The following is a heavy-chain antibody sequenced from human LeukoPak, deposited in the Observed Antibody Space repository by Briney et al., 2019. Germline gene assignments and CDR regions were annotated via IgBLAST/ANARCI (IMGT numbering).Heavy chain of an antibody. CDR3: ARAPTFGIAAAGTAFDI. J-gene: IGHJ3*02. CDR2: INPNSGGT. Sequence: ASVKVSCKASGYTFTDYYMHWVRQAPGQGLEWMGWINPNSGGTNYAQKFQGWVTMTRDTSISTAYMELSRLRSDDTAVYYCARAPTFGIAAAGTAFDIWGQGTMVTVSS. CDR1: GYTFTDYY. V-gene: IGHV1-2*04. D-gene: IGHD6-13*01.